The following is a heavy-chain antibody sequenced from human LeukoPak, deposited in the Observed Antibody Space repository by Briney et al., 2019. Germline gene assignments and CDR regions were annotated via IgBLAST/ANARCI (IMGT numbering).Heavy chain of an antibody. CDR2: IYPGDSDT. D-gene: IGHD1-26*01. CDR3: AKSPPPYKSYGPTLDY. V-gene: IGHV5-51*01. J-gene: IGHJ4*02. Sequence: GESLKISCKGSGYSFTSYWLGWVRQMPGKGLEWMGIIYPGDSDTRYSPSFQGQVTISADKSISTAYLQWSSLKASDTAMYYCAKSPPPYKSYGPTLDYWGQGTLVTVSS. CDR1: GYSFTSYW.